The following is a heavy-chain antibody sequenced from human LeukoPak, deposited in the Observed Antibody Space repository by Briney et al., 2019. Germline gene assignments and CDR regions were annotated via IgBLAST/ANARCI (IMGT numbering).Heavy chain of an antibody. J-gene: IGHJ6*03. CDR1: GYTFTTYY. CDR3: ARGGGRSTEGGVWFYYYYMGV. V-gene: IGHV1-46*01. Sequence: ASVKVSCKASGYTFTTYYMHWVRQAPGQGLEWMGIINPSGGSTSYAQKFQGRVTVTRDMSTSTVYMELSSLRSEDTAVYYCARGGGRSTEGGVWFYYYYMGVWGEGTTVTVSS. CDR2: INPSGGST. D-gene: IGHD3-16*01.